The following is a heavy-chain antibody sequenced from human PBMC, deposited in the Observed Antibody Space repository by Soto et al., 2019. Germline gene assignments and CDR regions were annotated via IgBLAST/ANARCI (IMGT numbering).Heavy chain of an antibody. D-gene: IGHD6-13*01. Sequence: GESLKISCQGSGYRFTSFWIGWVRQMPGKGLEWMGIIYPGDYDARYSPSFQGQVTISADEPINTAYLQWSSLKASDTAMYFCARDGYSRSWYQDSWGQGTQVTVSS. CDR1: GYRFTSFW. J-gene: IGHJ4*02. CDR3: ARDGYSRSWYQDS. CDR2: IYPGDYDA. V-gene: IGHV5-51*01.